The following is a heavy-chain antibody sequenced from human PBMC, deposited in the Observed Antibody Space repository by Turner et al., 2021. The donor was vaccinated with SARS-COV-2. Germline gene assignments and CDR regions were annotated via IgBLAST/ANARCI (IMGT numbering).Heavy chain of an antibody. V-gene: IGHV4-39*01. D-gene: IGHD3-22*01. CDR1: GGSISSSSYY. J-gene: IGHJ6*02. CDR2: IYYSGST. CDR3: ARRLVVQGTDDYSYYYGMDV. Sequence: QLQLQESGPGLVKPSETLPLTCSVSGGSISSSSYYWGWIRQPPGKGLEWIGNIYYSGSTYYNPSRKSRVTISVDTSKNQFSLKLSSVTATDTAVYYCARRLVVQGTDDYSYYYGMDVWGQGTTVTVSS.